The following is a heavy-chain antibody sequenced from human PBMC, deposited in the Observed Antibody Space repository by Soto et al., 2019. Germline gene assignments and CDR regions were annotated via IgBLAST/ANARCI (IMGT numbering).Heavy chain of an antibody. CDR3: ARDGIGAYGDPYYYYYMDV. J-gene: IGHJ6*03. CDR1: GFTVSSNY. V-gene: IGHV3-53*04. D-gene: IGHD4-17*01. CDR2: IYSGGSK. Sequence: GGSLRLSCAASGFTVSSNYMSWVRQAPGKGLEWVSVIYSGGSKYYADSVKGRFTISSTNSKNTLYLQMDSLRPEDTAVDYGARDGIGAYGDPYYYYYMDVWGKGTTVTVSS.